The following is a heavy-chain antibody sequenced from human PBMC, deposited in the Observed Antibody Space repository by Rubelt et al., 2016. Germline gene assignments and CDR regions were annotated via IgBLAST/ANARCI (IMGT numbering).Heavy chain of an antibody. J-gene: IGHJ6*02. V-gene: IGHV4-34*01. CDR1: GGSFGGYC. CDR2: INHSGST. Sequence: GAGLLKPSETLSLTCAVYGGSFGGYCCTWIRQAPGKGLEWIGEINHSGSTNYNPSLKSRVTISVDTSKNQFSLKLRSVTAADTAVYYCARHVGRNDFWSGYDPDYYYYYGMDVWGQGTTVTVSS. D-gene: IGHD3-3*01. CDR3: ARHVGRNDFWSGYDPDYYYYYGMDV.